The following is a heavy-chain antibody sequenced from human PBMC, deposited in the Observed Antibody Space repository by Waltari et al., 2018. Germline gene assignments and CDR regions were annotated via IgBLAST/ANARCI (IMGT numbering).Heavy chain of an antibody. V-gene: IGHV4-38-2*02. CDR3: ARDYGERPTTNWFDP. D-gene: IGHD4-17*01. CDR1: GYSISSGYY. J-gene: IGHJ5*02. Sequence: QVQLQESGPGLVKPSETLSLTCTVSGYSISSGYYWGWIRQPPGKGLEWIGSIYHSGSTYYNPSLKSRVTISVDTSKNQFSLKLSSVTAADTAMYYCARDYGERPTTNWFDPWGQGTLVTVSS. CDR2: IYHSGST.